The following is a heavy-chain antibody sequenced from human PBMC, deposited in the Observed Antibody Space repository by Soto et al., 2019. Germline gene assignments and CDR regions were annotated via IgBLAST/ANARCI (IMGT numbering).Heavy chain of an antibody. J-gene: IGHJ5*02. Sequence: GGSLRLSCAASGFTCSSYAMSWVRQAPGKGLEWVSAISGSGGSTYYADSVKGRFTISRDNSKNTLYLQMNSLRAEDTAVYYCASQHVYDFWSGPLTFDPWGQGTLVTVS. V-gene: IGHV3-23*01. D-gene: IGHD3-3*01. CDR2: ISGSGGST. CDR3: ASQHVYDFWSGPLTFDP. CDR1: GFTCSSYA.